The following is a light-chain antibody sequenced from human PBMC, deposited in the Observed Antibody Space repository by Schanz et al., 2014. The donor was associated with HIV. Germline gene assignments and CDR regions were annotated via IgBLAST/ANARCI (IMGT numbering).Light chain of an antibody. CDR1: QSISNN. V-gene: IGKV3-15*01. J-gene: IGKJ1*01. CDR2: SAS. CDR3: QQRSTWPWT. Sequence: TVMTQSPATLSVSPGERATLSCTASQSISNNLAWYQQKLGQAPRLLIYSASTRVTGVPARFSGSGSGTEFTLTISSLQSEDFAVYYCQQRSTWPWTFGQGTKVDVK.